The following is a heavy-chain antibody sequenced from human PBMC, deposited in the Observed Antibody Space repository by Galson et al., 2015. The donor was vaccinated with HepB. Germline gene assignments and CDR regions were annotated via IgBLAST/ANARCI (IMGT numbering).Heavy chain of an antibody. CDR2: IWYDGSNK. J-gene: IGHJ4*02. CDR3: ASGAGSSWYYFDY. D-gene: IGHD6-13*01. CDR1: GFTFSSYG. Sequence: SLRLSCAASGFTFSSYGMHWVRQAPGKGLEWVAVIWYDGSNKYYADSVKGRFTISRDNSKNTLYLQMNSLRAEDTAVYYCASGAGSSWYYFDYWGQGTLVTVSS. V-gene: IGHV3-33*01.